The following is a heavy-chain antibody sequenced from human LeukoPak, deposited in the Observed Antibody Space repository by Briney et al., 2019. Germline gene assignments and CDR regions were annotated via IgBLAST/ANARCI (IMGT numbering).Heavy chain of an antibody. J-gene: IGHJ4*02. V-gene: IGHV3-74*03. CDR2: ISSDGSET. CDR3: AKDFWSGYYLLSD. CDR1: GFSFSTNY. D-gene: IGHD3-3*01. Sequence: GGSLRLSCAASGFSFSTNYMHWVRQAPGKGLEWVSRISSDGSETTYADSVKGRFTISRDNAENTVLLQMNSLRAEDTAMYYCAKDFWSGYYLLSDWGQGTLVTVSS.